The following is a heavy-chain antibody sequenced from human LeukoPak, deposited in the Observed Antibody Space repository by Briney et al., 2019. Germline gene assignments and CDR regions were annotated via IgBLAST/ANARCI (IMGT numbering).Heavy chain of an antibody. Sequence: SETLSLTCAVSGGSIGSNNYQWGWIRQPPGKGLEWIGNRNAFYRGITYSNPSLESLVTISLDTSRSQLSLKLTSVTAADTAVYYCAKLPYCSSSSCNYNWFDPWGQGTLVTVSS. CDR2: RNAFYRGIT. CDR1: GGSIGSNNYQ. CDR3: AKLPYCSSSSCNYNWFDP. D-gene: IGHD2-2*01. V-gene: IGHV4-39*07. J-gene: IGHJ5*02.